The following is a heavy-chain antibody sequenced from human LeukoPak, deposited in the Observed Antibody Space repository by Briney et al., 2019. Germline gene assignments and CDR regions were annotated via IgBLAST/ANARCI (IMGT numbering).Heavy chain of an antibody. V-gene: IGHV3-30*04. J-gene: IGHJ4*02. CDR2: ISYDGSNK. CDR1: GFTFSSYA. CDR3: ARDPGCDSDGCYPIIY. D-gene: IGHD2-21*01. Sequence: PGGSLRLSCAASGFTFSSYAMHWVRQAPGKGLEWVAVISYDGSNKYYADSVKGRFTISRDNAENSLYLQMNSLRAEDTAVYYCARDPGCDSDGCYPIIYWGQGTLVTVSS.